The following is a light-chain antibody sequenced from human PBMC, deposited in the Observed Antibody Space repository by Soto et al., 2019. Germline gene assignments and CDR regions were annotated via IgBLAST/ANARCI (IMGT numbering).Light chain of an antibody. J-gene: IGKJ4*01. CDR2: SAS. Sequence: DIKMTQSPSSVSASVGDRVTITCRASEAISSCLAWYQQKPGRAPKLLIYSASSLQNGAPSRFTGSGSGTDFTLTITSLQPDDTAIYYCQQARSCPLTFGGGTKVEIK. CDR3: QQARSCPLT. V-gene: IGKV1-12*01. CDR1: EAISSC.